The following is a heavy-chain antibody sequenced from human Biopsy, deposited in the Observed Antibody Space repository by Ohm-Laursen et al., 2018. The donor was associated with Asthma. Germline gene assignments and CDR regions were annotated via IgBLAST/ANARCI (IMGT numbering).Heavy chain of an antibody. V-gene: IGHV1-69*13. J-gene: IGHJ4*02. CDR2: INSVFGTT. Sequence: EASVKVSCKSLGGTFNTYVIGWVRQAPGQGLEWMGGINSVFGTTTYPQKFQDRVTITADDSTSTGYMELSSLRSEDTAVYYCARKAGSCISRTCYSLDFWGQGTLVTVSS. CDR3: ARKAGSCISRTCYSLDF. D-gene: IGHD2-2*01. CDR1: GGTFNTYV.